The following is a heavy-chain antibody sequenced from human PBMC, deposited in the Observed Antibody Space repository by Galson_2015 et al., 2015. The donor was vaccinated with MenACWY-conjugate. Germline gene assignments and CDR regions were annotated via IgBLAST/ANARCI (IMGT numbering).Heavy chain of an antibody. D-gene: IGHD6-13*01. CDR3: ARDGHSSTWSQYNWFDP. Sequence: SVKVSCKASGGTFSSYGISWVRQAPGQGLEWMGAIIPIFGAANYAQRFQGRVTMTADESTTTAYMELSSLRSEDTAVYYGARDGHSSTWSQYNWFDPWGQGTLVTVSS. V-gene: IGHV1-69*13. CDR2: IIPIFGAA. CDR1: GGTFSSYG. J-gene: IGHJ5*02.